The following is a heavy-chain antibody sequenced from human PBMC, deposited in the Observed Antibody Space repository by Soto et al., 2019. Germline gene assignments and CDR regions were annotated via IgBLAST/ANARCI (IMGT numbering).Heavy chain of an antibody. V-gene: IGHV3-48*02. CDR2: TGTRRKYT. J-gene: IGHJ3*01. Sequence: GGSMRLSCAAAGHALREYSMNWGRQAPGKGLEWVSYTGTRRKYTFYADSVRGRFTISRDDARNSVYLQLNSLRDEDTAVYYCVRDRDWAFDVWGQVTMVTVSS. CDR1: GHALREYS. CDR3: VRDRDWAFDV. D-gene: IGHD3-9*01.